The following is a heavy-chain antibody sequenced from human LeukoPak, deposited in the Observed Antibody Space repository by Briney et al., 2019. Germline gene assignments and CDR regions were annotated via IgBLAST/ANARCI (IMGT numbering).Heavy chain of an antibody. D-gene: IGHD3-3*01. J-gene: IGHJ3*02. Sequence: QPGGSLRLSCAASGFTFSSYIMNWVRQAPGKGLEWVSNISSSSTIAYADSMKGRFTISRDNAKNSLYLQMNSLRAGDTAVYYCARDKDDFWSGYSRGAIDIWGQGTMVTVSS. V-gene: IGHV3-48*01. CDR1: GFTFSSYI. CDR2: ISSSSTI. CDR3: ARDKDDFWSGYSRGAIDI.